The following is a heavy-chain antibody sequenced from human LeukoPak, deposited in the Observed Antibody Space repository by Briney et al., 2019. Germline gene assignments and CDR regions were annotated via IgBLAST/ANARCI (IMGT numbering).Heavy chain of an antibody. CDR3: ARAKGYSSSPCYYFDY. Sequence: SETLSLTCTVSGGSISSYYWSWIRQPPGKGLEWIGYIYYSGSTYYNPSLKSRVTISVDTSKNQFSLKLSSVTAADTAVYYCARAKGYSSSPCYYFDYWGQGTLVTVSS. J-gene: IGHJ4*02. CDR2: IYYSGST. V-gene: IGHV4-59*01. CDR1: GGSISSYY. D-gene: IGHD6-6*01.